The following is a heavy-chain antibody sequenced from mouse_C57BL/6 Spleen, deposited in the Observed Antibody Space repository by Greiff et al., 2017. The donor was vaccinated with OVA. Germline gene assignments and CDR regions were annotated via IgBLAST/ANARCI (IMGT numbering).Heavy chain of an antibody. CDR1: GFSLTSYG. V-gene: IGHV2-9*01. CDR3: AKRCYGSLAY. CDR2: IWGGGST. Sequence: QVQLKESGPGLVAPSQCLSITCTVSGFSLTSYGVDWVRQPPGKGLEWLGVIWGGGSTNYTSALMSSLSISKDNSKSQVFLIRNSLQTDDAAMYYCAKRCYGSLAYWGQGTLVTVSA. D-gene: IGHD1-1*01. J-gene: IGHJ3*01.